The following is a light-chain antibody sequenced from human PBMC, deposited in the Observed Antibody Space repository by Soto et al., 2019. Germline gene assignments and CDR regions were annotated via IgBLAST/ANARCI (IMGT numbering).Light chain of an antibody. Sequence: EVVLTQSPATLSLFPGERATLSCRASESTTSSLAWYQQKPGQAPRVLIYDTSTRATGIPARFSGSGSGTDFTLTISSLEPEDFAVYYCQQHSDWPLTFGGGTRVEI. CDR3: QQHSDWPLT. J-gene: IGKJ4*01. V-gene: IGKV3-11*01. CDR1: ESTTSS. CDR2: DTS.